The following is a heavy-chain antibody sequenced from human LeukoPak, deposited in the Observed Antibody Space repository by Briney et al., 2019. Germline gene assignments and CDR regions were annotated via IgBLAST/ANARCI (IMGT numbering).Heavy chain of an antibody. Sequence: ASVKVSCKASGYTFTSFGISWVRQAPGQRLEWMGWISAYNGNTNYAQKLQGRVTMTTDTSTSTAYMEIRCLRSDDTAVYYCTRDLGVDTTMIFFDYWGQGSLVTVSS. J-gene: IGHJ4*02. V-gene: IGHV1-18*01. CDR3: TRDLGVDTTMIFFDY. CDR1: GYTFTSFG. D-gene: IGHD5-18*01. CDR2: ISAYNGNT.